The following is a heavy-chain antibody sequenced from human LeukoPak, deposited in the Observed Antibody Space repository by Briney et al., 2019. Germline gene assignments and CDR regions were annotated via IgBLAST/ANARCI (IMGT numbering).Heavy chain of an antibody. CDR3: ARVSYTTGGHAFDI. J-gene: IGHJ3*02. CDR2: IYTSGNT. CDR1: GGSISSGSYY. V-gene: IGHV4-61*02. Sequence: SQTLSLTCAVSGGSISSGSYYWSWIRQPAGKGLEWIGRIYTSGNTNYNPSLKSRVTISLDTSKNQFSLKLNSVTAADTAVYYCARVSYTTGGHAFDIWGQGTVVTVSS. D-gene: IGHD1-14*01.